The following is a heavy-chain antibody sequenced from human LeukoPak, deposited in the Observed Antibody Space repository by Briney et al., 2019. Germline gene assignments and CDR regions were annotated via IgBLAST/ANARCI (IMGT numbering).Heavy chain of an antibody. V-gene: IGHV3-48*04. Sequence: GGSLRLSCAASGFTFSSYSMNWVRQAPGKGLEWVSYISSSSSTIYYADSVKGRFTISRDNAKNSLYLQMNSLRAEDTAVYYCARIGIVLTGSFDYWGQGTLVTVSS. CDR2: ISSSSSTI. CDR3: ARIGIVLTGSFDY. J-gene: IGHJ4*02. D-gene: IGHD7-27*01. CDR1: GFTFSSYS.